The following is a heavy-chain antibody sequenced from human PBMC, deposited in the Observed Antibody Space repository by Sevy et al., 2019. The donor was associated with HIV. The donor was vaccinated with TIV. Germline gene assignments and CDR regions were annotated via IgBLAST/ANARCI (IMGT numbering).Heavy chain of an antibody. CDR3: ARVKTVGAPFDY. Sequence: GGSLRLSCAASGLTFSSYAMHWVRQAPGKGLEWVALISYDGSNKYYADSVKGRFTISRDNSKNTLYLQMNSLRAEDTAVYDCARVKTVGAPFDYWGQGTLVTVSS. CDR1: GLTFSSYA. V-gene: IGHV3-30-3*01. D-gene: IGHD1-26*01. J-gene: IGHJ4*02. CDR2: ISYDGSNK.